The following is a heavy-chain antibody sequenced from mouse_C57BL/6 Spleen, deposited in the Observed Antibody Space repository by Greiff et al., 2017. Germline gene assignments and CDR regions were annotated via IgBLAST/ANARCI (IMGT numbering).Heavy chain of an antibody. J-gene: IGHJ2*01. V-gene: IGHV1-72*01. CDR2: IDPNSGGT. Sequence: VQLQQPGAELVKPGASVKLSCKASGYTFTSYWMHWVKQRPGRGLEWIGGIDPNSGGTKYNEKFKSKATLTVDKPSSTAYMQLSSLTSEDSAVYYCARSRVYGNPGYFDYWGQGTTLTVSS. CDR1: GYTFTSYW. D-gene: IGHD2-1*01. CDR3: ARSRVYGNPGYFDY.